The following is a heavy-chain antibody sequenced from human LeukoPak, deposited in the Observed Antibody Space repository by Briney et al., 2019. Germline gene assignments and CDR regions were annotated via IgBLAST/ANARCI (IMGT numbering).Heavy chain of an antibody. CDR3: ARAYSSSWYRWFDP. CDR1: GYTITGYY. J-gene: IGHJ5*02. D-gene: IGHD6-13*01. CDR2: LNPNSGGT. V-gene: IGHV1-2*02. Sequence: ASVKVSCKASGYTITGYYMHWVRQAPGQGLEWMGWLNPNSGGTSYAQKFQGRVTMTRDTSISTAYMELSRLRSDDTAVYYCARAYSSSWYRWFDPWGQGTLVIVSS.